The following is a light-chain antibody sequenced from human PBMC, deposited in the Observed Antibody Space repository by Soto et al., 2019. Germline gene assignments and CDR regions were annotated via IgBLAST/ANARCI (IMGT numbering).Light chain of an antibody. J-gene: IGLJ2*01. Sequence: QSALTQAPSASGSPGQSVTIPCTGTSTDVGGYNSVSWFQHHPGKAPKLMIYEVSKRPSGVPDRFSGSKSGNTASLTVSGLQAEDEADYYCSSYGGSNNLIFGGGTKLTVL. CDR3: SSYGGSNNLI. CDR1: STDVGGYNS. CDR2: EVS. V-gene: IGLV2-8*01.